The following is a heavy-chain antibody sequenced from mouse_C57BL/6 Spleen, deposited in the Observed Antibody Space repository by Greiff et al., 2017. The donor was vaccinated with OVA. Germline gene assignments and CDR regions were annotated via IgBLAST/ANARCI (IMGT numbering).Heavy chain of an antibody. CDR3: VRGATAQASFAY. CDR1: GFTFNTYA. D-gene: IGHD3-2*02. CDR2: IRSKSSNYAT. J-gene: IGHJ3*01. Sequence: EVHLVESGGGLVQPKGSLKLSCAASGFTFNTYAMHWVRQAPGKGLEWVARIRSKSSNYATYYADSVKDRFTISRNDSQSMLYLQMNNLKTEDTAMYYCVRGATAQASFAYWGQGTLVTVSA. V-gene: IGHV10-3*01.